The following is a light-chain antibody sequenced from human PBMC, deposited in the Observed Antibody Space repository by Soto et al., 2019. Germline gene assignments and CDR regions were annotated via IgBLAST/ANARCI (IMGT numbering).Light chain of an antibody. Sequence: QSALTQPASVSGSPGQSITISCTGTSSDVGGYNYVSWYQHHPGKAPKLMIYEVSNRPSGVSNRFSGSKSGNTASLTISGLQAEDEAAYYCSSYTSSSANWVFGGGTKVTVL. CDR3: SSYTSSSANWV. V-gene: IGLV2-14*01. CDR1: SSDVGGYNY. J-gene: IGLJ3*02. CDR2: EVS.